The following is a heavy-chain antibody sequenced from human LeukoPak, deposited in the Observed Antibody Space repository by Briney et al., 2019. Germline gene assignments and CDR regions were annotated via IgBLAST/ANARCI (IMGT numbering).Heavy chain of an antibody. CDR1: GGSFSGYY. V-gene: IGHV4-34*01. D-gene: IGHD5-18*01. CDR3: ARGRGYNAFDI. CDR2: INHSGST. Sequence: SETLSLTCAVYGGSFSGYYWSWIRQPPGKGLEWIGEINHSGSTNYNPSLKSRVTISVYTSKKQFSLKLSSVTAADTAVYHCARGRGYNAFDIWGQGTMVTVSS. J-gene: IGHJ3*02.